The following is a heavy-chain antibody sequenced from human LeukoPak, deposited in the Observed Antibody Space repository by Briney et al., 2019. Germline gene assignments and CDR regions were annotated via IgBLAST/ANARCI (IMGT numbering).Heavy chain of an antibody. CDR2: ISSSSSYI. V-gene: IGHV3-21*01. CDR3: ARNQDRYCSSTSRYQLGY. D-gene: IGHD2-2*01. J-gene: IGHJ4*02. CDR1: GFTFSSYS. Sequence: GGSLRLSCAASGFTFSSYSMNWVRQAPGKGLEWVSSISSSSSYIYYADSVKGRFTISRDNAKNSLYLQMNSLRADDTAVHYCARNQDRYCSSTSRYQLGYWGQGTLVTVSS.